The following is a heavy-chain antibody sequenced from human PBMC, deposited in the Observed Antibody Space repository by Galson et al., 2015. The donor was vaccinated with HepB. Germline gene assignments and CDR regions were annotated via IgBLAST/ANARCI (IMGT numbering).Heavy chain of an antibody. CDR1: GYSFTTHX. Sequence: QSGAEVKKPGESLKISCKGSGYSFTTHXIGWVRQMPGXGLEWMGIIYPGDSDTRYSPSFQGQVTISVDKSITTAYLQWSSLKASDXAMYYCARRDSGSYSMDVWGQGTTVTVSS. D-gene: IGHD1-26*01. CDR2: IYPGDSDT. V-gene: IGHV5-51*01. CDR3: ARRDSGSYSMDV. J-gene: IGHJ6*02.